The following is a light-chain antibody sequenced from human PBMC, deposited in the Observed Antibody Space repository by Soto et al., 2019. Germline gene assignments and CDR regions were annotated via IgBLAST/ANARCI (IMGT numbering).Light chain of an antibody. CDR2: DVT. CDR3: CSYAGDYIVVV. CDR1: SSDVGRYNY. J-gene: IGLJ2*01. Sequence: QSALTQPRSVSGSPGQSVTISCTGTSSDVGRYNYVSWYQQHPGRAPKLMIYDVTKRPSGVPDRFSGSKSANTASLTISGLKAEDEADYYCCSYAGDYIVVVFGGGTKLTVL. V-gene: IGLV2-11*01.